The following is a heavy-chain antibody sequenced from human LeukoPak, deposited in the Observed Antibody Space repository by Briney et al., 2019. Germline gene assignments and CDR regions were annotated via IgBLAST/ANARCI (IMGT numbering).Heavy chain of an antibody. CDR1: GDSVSINSAA. CDR3: ARSGGTAIGNYERATFDY. V-gene: IGHV6-1*01. J-gene: IGHJ4*02. Sequence: SQTLSLTCDISGDSVSINSAAWNWIRQSPSRGLEWLGRTFYRSKWYNEYEVSLKSRLTINADTSKNPFSLQLNSVTPENTAVYSCARSGGTAIGNYERATFDYWGQGTLVTVSS. CDR2: TFYRSKWYN. D-gene: IGHD1-7*01.